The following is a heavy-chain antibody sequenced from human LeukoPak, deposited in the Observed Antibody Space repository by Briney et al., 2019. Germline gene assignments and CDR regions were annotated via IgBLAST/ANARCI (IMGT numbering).Heavy chain of an antibody. CDR2: ISSSGSTI. CDR3: ARLYSSGWYDFDY. Sequence: GGSLRLSCAAYGFTFSSYEMNWVRQAPGKGLEWVSYISSSGSTIYYADSVKGRFTISRDNAKNSLYLQMNSLRAEDTAVYYCARLYSSGWYDFDYWGQGTLVTVSS. J-gene: IGHJ4*02. D-gene: IGHD6-19*01. CDR1: GFTFSSYE. V-gene: IGHV3-48*03.